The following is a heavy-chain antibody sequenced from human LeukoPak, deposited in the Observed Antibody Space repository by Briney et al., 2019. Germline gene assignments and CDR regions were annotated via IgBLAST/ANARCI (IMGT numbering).Heavy chain of an antibody. D-gene: IGHD1-20*01. CDR1: DDSFTTHY. CDR3: ARVSFTNWNPSYFDY. V-gene: IGHV4-59*11. J-gene: IGHJ4*02. Sequence: PSETLSLTCTVSDDSFTTHYWTWIRQPPGKGLEWIGYISYSGSTNYNPSLKSRVTISVDTSKKQFSLKLSSVTAADTAFYYCARVSFTNWNPSYFDYWGQGNLVTVSS. CDR2: ISYSGST.